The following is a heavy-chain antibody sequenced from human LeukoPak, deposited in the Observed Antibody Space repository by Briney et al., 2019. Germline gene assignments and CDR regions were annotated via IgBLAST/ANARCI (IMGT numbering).Heavy chain of an antibody. CDR2: INHSGST. CDR3: ARGQKVATIPEGYHYYYGMDV. V-gene: IGHV4-34*01. Sequence: KPSETLSLTCAVYGGSFSGYYWSWIRQPPGKGLEWIGEINHSGSTNYNPSLKSRVTISVDTSKNQFSLKLSSVTAADTAVYYCARGQKVATIPEGYHYYYGMDVWGQGTTVTVSS. D-gene: IGHD5-12*01. J-gene: IGHJ6*02. CDR1: GGSFSGYY.